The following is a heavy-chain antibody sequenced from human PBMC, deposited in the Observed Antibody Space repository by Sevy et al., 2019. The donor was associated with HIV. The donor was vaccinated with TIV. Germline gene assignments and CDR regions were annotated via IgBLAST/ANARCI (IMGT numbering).Heavy chain of an antibody. CDR1: GFTFSSYA. CDR3: AKDVVGGYYDSSGYSDH. D-gene: IGHD3-22*01. V-gene: IGHV3-23*01. Sequence: GGSLRLSCAAYGFTFSSYAMSWVRQAPGKGLEWVAGVSGSGGSTYYADSVKGRFTISRDNSKKTVYLQMNSLRAEDTAVYYCAKDVVGGYYDSSGYSDHWGQGTLVTVSS. J-gene: IGHJ4*02. CDR2: VSGSGGST.